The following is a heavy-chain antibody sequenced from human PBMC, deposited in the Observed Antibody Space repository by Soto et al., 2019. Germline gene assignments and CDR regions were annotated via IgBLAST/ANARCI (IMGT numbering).Heavy chain of an antibody. CDR3: ASDDQQQLLNSKFDY. D-gene: IGHD6-13*01. V-gene: IGHV3-21*01. Sequence: GGSLRLSCAASGFTFSSYSMNWVRQAPGKGLEWVSSISSSSSYIYYADSVKGRLTMSRDNAKNSLYVQMNSLRAEDTAVYYCASDDQQQLLNSKFDYWGQGTLVTVSS. CDR2: ISSSSSYI. J-gene: IGHJ4*02. CDR1: GFTFSSYS.